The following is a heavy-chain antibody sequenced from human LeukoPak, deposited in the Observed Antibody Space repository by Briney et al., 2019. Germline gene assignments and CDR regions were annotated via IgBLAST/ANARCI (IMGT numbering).Heavy chain of an antibody. CDR2: IYYSGST. CDR3: ASGGVTGGY. D-gene: IGHD2-21*02. Sequence: PSETLSLTCTASGGSISSIYHYWGWIRQPPGKGLEWIGSIYYSGSTSYNPSLKSRVTISVDTSKNQFSLKLRSVTAADTAVYYCASGGVTGGYWGQGTLVTVSS. J-gene: IGHJ4*02. V-gene: IGHV4-39*01. CDR1: GGSISSIYHY.